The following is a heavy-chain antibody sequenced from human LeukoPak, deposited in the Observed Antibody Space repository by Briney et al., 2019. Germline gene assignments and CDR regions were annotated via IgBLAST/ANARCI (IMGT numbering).Heavy chain of an antibody. V-gene: IGHV4-59*01. CDR2: IYYSGST. Sequence: SETLSLTCTVSGGSFSTYYWSWIRQPPGKGLEWIGYIYYSGSTNYNPSLTSRVTISVDTSKNQFSLKLSSVTAADTAVYYCARDLRYCSSTSCSGNGAFDIWGQGTMVTVSS. CDR1: GGSFSTYY. CDR3: ARDLRYCSSTSCSGNGAFDI. J-gene: IGHJ3*02. D-gene: IGHD2-2*01.